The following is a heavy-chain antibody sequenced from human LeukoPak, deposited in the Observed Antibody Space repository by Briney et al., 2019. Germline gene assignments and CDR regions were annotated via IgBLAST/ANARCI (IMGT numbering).Heavy chain of an antibody. Sequence: GGSLRPSCATSGFIFSTYALSWVRQAPGKGLEWASSISGSGGSTYHADSVKGRFTIYRDSSKNTLYLQMNSLRAEDTAIYYCARVIRAAPGKGYFDYWGQGTLVTVSS. V-gene: IGHV3-23*01. CDR2: ISGSGGST. CDR3: ARVIRAAPGKGYFDY. J-gene: IGHJ4*02. D-gene: IGHD6-13*01. CDR1: GFIFSTYA.